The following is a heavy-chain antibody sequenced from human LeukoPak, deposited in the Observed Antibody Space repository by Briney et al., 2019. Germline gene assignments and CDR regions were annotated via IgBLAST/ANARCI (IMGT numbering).Heavy chain of an antibody. J-gene: IGHJ4*02. D-gene: IGHD3-9*01. V-gene: IGHV1-2*02. CDR3: ARSPDILTGEKFDY. CDR1: GGTFSSYA. Sequence: GASVKVSCKASGGTFSSYAISWVRQAPGQGLEWMGWMNPKSGGTNYAQKFEARVTMNRDTSISTAYMELSRLRFDDTAVYYCARSPDILTGEKFDYWGQGTLVTVSS. CDR2: MNPKSGGT.